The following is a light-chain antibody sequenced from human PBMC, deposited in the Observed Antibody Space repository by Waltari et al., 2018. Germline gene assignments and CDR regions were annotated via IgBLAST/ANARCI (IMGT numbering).Light chain of an antibody. Sequence: DIQMTQSPSTLSASVGDRVTITCRASQSISTWVAWYQQKPGKAPKLLIYKASSLESGFPSRFSGSGSGTEFTLTISSLQPDDFAIYYCQQYNSYWTFGQGTKVEIK. CDR3: QQYNSYWT. J-gene: IGKJ1*01. CDR1: QSISTW. V-gene: IGKV1-5*03. CDR2: KAS.